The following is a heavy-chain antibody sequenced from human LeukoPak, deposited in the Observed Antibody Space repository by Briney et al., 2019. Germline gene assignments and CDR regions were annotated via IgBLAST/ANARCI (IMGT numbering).Heavy chain of an antibody. CDR2: IYYSGNT. CDR3: ARHEYSGSYYGLSWFDP. CDR1: GGSISSSGYY. Sequence: NPSETLSLTCTVSGGSISSSGYYWGWTRQPPGKGLEWIASIYYSGNTYYNPSLKSRVTISVDTSKNQLSLKLSSLTAADTAVYYCARHEYSGSYYGLSWFDPWGQGTLVTVSS. V-gene: IGHV4-39*01. D-gene: IGHD1-26*01. J-gene: IGHJ5*02.